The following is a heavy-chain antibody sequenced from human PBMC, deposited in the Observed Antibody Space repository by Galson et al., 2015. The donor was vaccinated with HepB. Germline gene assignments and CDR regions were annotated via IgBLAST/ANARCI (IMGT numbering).Heavy chain of an antibody. CDR1: GDSVSSNSAA. J-gene: IGHJ4*02. D-gene: IGHD3-16*01. V-gene: IGHV6-1*01. CDR3: ARGSRGGFDY. Sequence: CAISGDSVSSNSAAWIWIRQSPSRGLEWLGRTYYRSKWYNDYAVSVRSRIIIDPDTSKNQFSLQLNSVTPEDTAVYYCARGSRGGFDYRGQGTLVTVSS. CDR2: TYYRSKWYN.